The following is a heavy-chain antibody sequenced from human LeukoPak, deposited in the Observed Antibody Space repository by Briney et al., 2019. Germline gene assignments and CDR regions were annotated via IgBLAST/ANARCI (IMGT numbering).Heavy chain of an antibody. Sequence: SVKVSCTASGVTFSSYAISWVRQAPGQGLEWMGGIIPIFGTAKYAQKFQGRVTITADESTSTAYMELSSMRSEDTAVYYCARDLDYYGSGTLDYWGQGTLVTVSS. D-gene: IGHD3-10*01. CDR1: GVTFSSYA. CDR3: ARDLDYYGSGTLDY. V-gene: IGHV1-69*13. CDR2: IIPIFGTA. J-gene: IGHJ4*02.